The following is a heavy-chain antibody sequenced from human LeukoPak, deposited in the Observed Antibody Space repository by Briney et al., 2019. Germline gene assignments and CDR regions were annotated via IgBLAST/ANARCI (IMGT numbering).Heavy chain of an antibody. CDR1: GFTFSSYW. CDR3: ARALTSRDQVSYYFDY. Sequence: GGSLRLSCAASGFTFSSYWMSWVRQAPGKGLEWVANIKQDGSEKYYVDSVKGRFTISRDNAKNSLYLQMNSLRAEDTAVYYCARALTSRDQVSYYFDYWGQGTLVTVSS. J-gene: IGHJ4*02. CDR2: IKQDGSEK. D-gene: IGHD5-24*01. V-gene: IGHV3-7*03.